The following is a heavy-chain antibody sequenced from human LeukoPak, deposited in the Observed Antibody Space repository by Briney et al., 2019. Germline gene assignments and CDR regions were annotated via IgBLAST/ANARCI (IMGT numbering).Heavy chain of an antibody. Sequence: GGSLRLSCAASGFTVSSNCMSWVRQAPGKGLEWVSVIYSGGSTYYADSVKGRFTISRHNSKNTLYLQMNSLRAEDTAVYYCAIMKGIAAASLDYWGQGTLVTVSS. CDR2: IYSGGST. J-gene: IGHJ4*02. V-gene: IGHV3-53*04. CDR1: GFTVSSNC. D-gene: IGHD6-13*01. CDR3: AIMKGIAAASLDY.